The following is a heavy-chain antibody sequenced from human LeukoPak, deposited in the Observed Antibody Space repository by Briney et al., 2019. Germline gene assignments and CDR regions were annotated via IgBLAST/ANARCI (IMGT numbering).Heavy chain of an antibody. Sequence: GESLKISCQGSGYSFTSYWIGWVRQMPGKGLEWMGIIYPGDSDTRYSPSFQGQVTISADKSISTAYLQWSSLKASDTAMYYCARNYDILTGFNDYWGQGTLVTVSS. V-gene: IGHV5-51*01. CDR2: IYPGDSDT. J-gene: IGHJ4*02. CDR3: ARNYDILTGFNDY. CDR1: GYSFTSYW. D-gene: IGHD3-9*01.